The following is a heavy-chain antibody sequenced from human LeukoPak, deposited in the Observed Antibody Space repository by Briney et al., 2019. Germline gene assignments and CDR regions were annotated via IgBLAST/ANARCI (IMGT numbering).Heavy chain of an antibody. CDR2: IKSDGSAI. CDR3: ARAGRDNGDYGSDYFDALDL. V-gene: IGHV3-74*03. J-gene: IGHJ6*02. D-gene: IGHD4-17*01. CDR1: EFTFTNYC. Sequence: GGSLRLSCEASEFTFTNYCMHWVRQAPGKGLVWVSRIKSDGSAITYADSVRGRFTISRDNTKNTLYLQMVSLRPEDTAVYFCARAGRDNGDYGSDYFDALDLWGQGTTVTVSS.